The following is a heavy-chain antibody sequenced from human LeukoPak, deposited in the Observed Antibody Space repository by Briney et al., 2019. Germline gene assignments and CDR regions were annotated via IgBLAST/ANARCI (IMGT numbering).Heavy chain of an antibody. CDR3: TSDSGSYSSHYFDY. CDR2: IRSKANSCAT. D-gene: IGHD1-26*01. CDR1: GFTFSGSA. J-gene: IGHJ4*02. Sequence: GGSLRLSCAASGFTFSGSAMHWVRQASGKGLEWVGRIRSKANSCATAYAASVKGRFTISRDDSKNTAYLQMNSLKTEDTAVYYCTSDSGSYSSHYFDYWGQGTLVTVSS. V-gene: IGHV3-73*01.